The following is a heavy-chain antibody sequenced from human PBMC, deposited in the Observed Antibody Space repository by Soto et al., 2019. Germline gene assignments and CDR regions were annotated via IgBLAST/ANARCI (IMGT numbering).Heavy chain of an antibody. J-gene: IGHJ4*02. CDR1: GGSVSSGSYY. CDR3: ARDWKSNYLYFDY. CDR2: IYYSGST. V-gene: IGHV4-61*01. D-gene: IGHD4-4*01. Sequence: PSETLSLTCTVSGGSVSSGSYYWSWIRQPPGKGLEWIGYIYYSGSTNYNPSLKSRVTISVDTSKNQFSLKPSSVTAADTAVYYCARDWKSNYLYFDYWGQGTLVTVSS.